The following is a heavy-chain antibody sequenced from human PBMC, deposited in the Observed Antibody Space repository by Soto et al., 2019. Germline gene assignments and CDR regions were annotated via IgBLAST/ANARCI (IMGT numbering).Heavy chain of an antibody. Sequence: EVQLLESGGGLVQPGGSLRLSCEASGFAFSSYAMTWVRQAPGKGLEWVSSISDSGTDTFHADSVKGRFIISRDNSKNTIYLQMNDLRAEDTAVYYCAKKGSATVSPRVNYWGQGTLVTVSS. J-gene: IGHJ4*02. CDR1: GFAFSSYA. V-gene: IGHV3-23*01. D-gene: IGHD4-4*01. CDR2: ISDSGTDT. CDR3: AKKGSATVSPRVNY.